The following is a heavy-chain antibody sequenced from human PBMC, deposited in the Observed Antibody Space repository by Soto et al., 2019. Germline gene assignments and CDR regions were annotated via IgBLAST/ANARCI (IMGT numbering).Heavy chain of an antibody. Sequence: EVQLVESGGGLVQPGGSLRLSCAASGFTVSSNYMSWVRQAPGKGLEWVSVIYSGGSTYYADSVKGRFTISRDNSKNTLYLQMNRLRVEDTAVYYCARDWRGYSDYFDYWGQGTLVTVSS. CDR1: GFTVSSNY. CDR3: ARDWRGYSDYFDY. CDR2: IYSGGST. J-gene: IGHJ4*02. V-gene: IGHV3-66*01. D-gene: IGHD4-4*01.